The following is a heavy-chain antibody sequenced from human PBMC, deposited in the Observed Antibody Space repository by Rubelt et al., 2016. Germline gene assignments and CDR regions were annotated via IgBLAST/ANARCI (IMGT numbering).Heavy chain of an antibody. CDR3: ARPGYVGKRLNWFDP. J-gene: IGHJ5*02. CDR1: GFTVSSNY. D-gene: IGHD3-10*02. CDR2: IYSGGST. Sequence: EVQLVESGGGLVQPGGSLRLSCAASGFTVSSNYMSWVRQAPGKGLEWVSVIYSGGSTYYADSVKVRFTISRDNAKNSLYLQMNSLRADDTAVYYCARPGYVGKRLNWFDPWGQGTLVTVSS. V-gene: IGHV3-53*01.